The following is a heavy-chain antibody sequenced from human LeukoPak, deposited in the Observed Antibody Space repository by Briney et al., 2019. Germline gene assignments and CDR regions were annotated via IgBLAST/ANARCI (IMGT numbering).Heavy chain of an antibody. CDR1: GFTFDDYA. CDR3: AKGSRLRLYYFDY. CDR2: ISWDSGSI. D-gene: IGHD3-16*01. Sequence: PGGSLRLSCAASGFTFDDYAMHWVRHAPGKGLEWVSGISWDSGSIGYADSVKGRFTISRDNAKNSLYLQMNSLRAEDTALYYCAKGSRLRLYYFDYWGQGTLVTVSS. V-gene: IGHV3-9*01. J-gene: IGHJ4*02.